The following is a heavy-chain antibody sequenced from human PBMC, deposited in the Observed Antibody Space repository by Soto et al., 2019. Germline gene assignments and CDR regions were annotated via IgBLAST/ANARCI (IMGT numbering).Heavy chain of an antibody. J-gene: IGHJ6*02. D-gene: IGHD2-2*01. Sequence: QVQLVQSGAEVKKPGSSVKVSCKASGGTFSSYAISWVRQAPGQGLEWMGGIIPIPGTANYAQKFQGRVTIAADESTSTAYMELSSLRSEETAVYYCATSQGSSTSLEVYYYYYYGMDVWGQWTTVTVSS. CDR1: GGTFSSYA. CDR2: IIPIPGTA. CDR3: ATSQGSSTSLEVYYYYYYGMDV. V-gene: IGHV1-69*01.